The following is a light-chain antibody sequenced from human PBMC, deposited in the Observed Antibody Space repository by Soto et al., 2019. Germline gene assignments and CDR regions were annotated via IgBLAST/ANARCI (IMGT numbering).Light chain of an antibody. V-gene: IGLV2-23*02. J-gene: IGLJ2*01. CDR3: CTYAGHVPK. CDR2: EVD. Sequence: QSALTQPASVSGSPGQSITISCAGTTSDVAYYDLVSWYQQHPGRAPKLLIYEVDKRPSGISVRFSGSKSGATASLRISGLLPEDEAVYFCCTYAGHVPKFGGGTKLTVL. CDR1: TSDVAYYDL.